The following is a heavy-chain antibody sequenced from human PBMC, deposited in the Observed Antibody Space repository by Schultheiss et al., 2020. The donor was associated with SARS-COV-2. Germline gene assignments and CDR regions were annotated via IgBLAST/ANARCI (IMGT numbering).Heavy chain of an antibody. CDR2: IYYSGST. V-gene: IGHV4-61*10. CDR3: ARVKRAGYSVWFDP. Sequence: SETLSLTCTVSGGSISSGSYYWTWIRQPAGKGLEWIGYIYYSGSTYYNPSLKSRVTISVDTSKNQFSLKLSSVTAADTAVYYCARVKRAGYSVWFDPWGQGTLVTVVS. D-gene: IGHD2-15*01. CDR1: GGSISSGSYY. J-gene: IGHJ5*02.